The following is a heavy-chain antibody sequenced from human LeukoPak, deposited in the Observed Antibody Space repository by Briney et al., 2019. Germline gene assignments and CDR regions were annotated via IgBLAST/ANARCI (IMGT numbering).Heavy chain of an antibody. V-gene: IGHV3-53*05. J-gene: IGHJ4*02. CDR3: ARDKGESSGSRVFDY. Sequence: GGSLRLSCAASGLTVSSNYMSWVRQAPGKGLEWVSDIYRDGTTFYADSLKGRFTISRDNSRNTLYLQMNSLRAEDTAVYYCARDKGESSGSRVFDYWGQGTLVTVSS. CDR2: IYRDGTT. D-gene: IGHD6-19*01. CDR1: GLTVSSNY.